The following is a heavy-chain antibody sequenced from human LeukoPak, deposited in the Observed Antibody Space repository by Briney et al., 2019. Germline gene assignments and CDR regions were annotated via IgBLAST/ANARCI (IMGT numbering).Heavy chain of an antibody. Sequence: GGSLRLSCAASGFIFSAYAMHWVRQAPGKGLESVSVVTNNGDTTYYADSVNGRFTISRDNSKSTLFLQMDSLRGEDMGVYYCARGHPYNYGSNYMDVWGAGTTVTVS. D-gene: IGHD3-10*01. J-gene: IGHJ6*03. CDR1: GFIFSAYA. V-gene: IGHV3-64*02. CDR3: ARGHPYNYGSNYMDV. CDR2: VTNNGDTT.